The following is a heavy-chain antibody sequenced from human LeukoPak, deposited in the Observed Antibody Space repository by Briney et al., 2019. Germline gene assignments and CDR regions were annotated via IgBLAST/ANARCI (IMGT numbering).Heavy chain of an antibody. CDR3: ARVGDFWSGHFDY. CDR1: GFTFSSYG. J-gene: IGHJ4*02. Sequence: GESLRLSCAASGFTFSSYGMHWVRQAPGKGLEWVAFIRYDGSNKYYADSVKGRFTISRDNSKNTLYLQMNSLRAEDTAVYYCARVGDFWSGHFDYWGQGTLVTVSS. V-gene: IGHV3-30*02. D-gene: IGHD3-3*01. CDR2: IRYDGSNK.